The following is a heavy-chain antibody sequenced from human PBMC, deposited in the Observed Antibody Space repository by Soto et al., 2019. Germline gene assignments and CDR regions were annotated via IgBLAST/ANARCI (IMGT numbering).Heavy chain of an antibody. V-gene: IGHV3-21*01. J-gene: IGHJ6*02. CDR3: ARGFRNGFNV. D-gene: IGHD2-8*01. CDR2: ISGPSIYI. Sequence: EVQLVESGGGLVKPGGSLRLSCVASGFTFSGYSINWVRQAPGKGLEWVSYISGPSIYIYYADSVKGRFTISRDNAKRAVYLQMNSLRAEDTAVYYCARGFRNGFNVWGQGNTVSVSS. CDR1: GFTFSGYS.